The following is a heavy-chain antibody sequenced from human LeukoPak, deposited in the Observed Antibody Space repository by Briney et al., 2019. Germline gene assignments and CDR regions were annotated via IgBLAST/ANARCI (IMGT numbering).Heavy chain of an antibody. Sequence: ASVKLSCTASGYTFTSYGMSWVRQAPGKGLEWVACISDYSGNTNYAQKLKGRFTMTTDTSTSTAYMELRSLRADDTAVYYCARARAAAADRFDYWGQGTLVTVSS. V-gene: IGHV1-18*01. CDR1: GYTFTSYG. CDR2: ISDYSGNT. D-gene: IGHD6-13*01. CDR3: ARARAAAADRFDY. J-gene: IGHJ4*02.